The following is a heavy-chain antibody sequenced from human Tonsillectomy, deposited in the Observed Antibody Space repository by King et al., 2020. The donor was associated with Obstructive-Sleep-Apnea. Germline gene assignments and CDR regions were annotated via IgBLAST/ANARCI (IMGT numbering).Heavy chain of an antibody. J-gene: IGHJ5*02. D-gene: IGHD3-10*01. Sequence: VQLVESGAEVKKPGESLRISCKGSGYSFTTYWIIWVRQMPGKGLEWMGRIDPSDSYTHYSPSFQGHVTISVDKYINTAYLQWSSLKASDTAMYYCTKYGWFGGLTYLDPWGQGTLVTVSS. V-gene: IGHV5-10-1*03. CDR3: TKYGWFGGLTYLDP. CDR1: GYSFTTYW. CDR2: IDPSDSYT.